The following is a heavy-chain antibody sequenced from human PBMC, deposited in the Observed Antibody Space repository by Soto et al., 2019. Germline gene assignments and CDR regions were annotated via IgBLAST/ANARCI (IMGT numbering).Heavy chain of an antibody. CDR3: ARNFGARSYYAQWVTFDI. CDR1: GGSISSYF. D-gene: IGHD3-10*01. Sequence: NPSETLSLTCTVSGGSISSYFYIWVRQPPGKGLEWIGSVHYTGTTDYNPSLKSRVTISVDTSKTQFSLKLSSVTAADTAVYYCARNFGARSYYAQWVTFDIWGQGTMVTVSS. CDR2: VHYTGTT. J-gene: IGHJ3*02. V-gene: IGHV4-59*08.